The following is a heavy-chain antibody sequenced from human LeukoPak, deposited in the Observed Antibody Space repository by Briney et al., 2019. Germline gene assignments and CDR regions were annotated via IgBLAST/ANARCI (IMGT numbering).Heavy chain of an antibody. CDR2: INHSGST. CDR1: GGSFSGYY. D-gene: IGHD2-2*01. CDR3: ARGRRGVVVPAARKNWFDP. Sequence: SETLSLTCAVYGGSFSGYYWSWIRQPPGKGLEWIGEINHSGSTNYNPSLKSRVTISVDTSKNQFSLKLSSETAADTAVYYCARGRRGVVVPAARKNWFDPWGQGTLVTVSS. J-gene: IGHJ5*02. V-gene: IGHV4-34*01.